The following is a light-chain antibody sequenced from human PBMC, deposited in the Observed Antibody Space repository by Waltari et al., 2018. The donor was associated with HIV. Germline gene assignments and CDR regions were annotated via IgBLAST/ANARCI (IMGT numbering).Light chain of an antibody. Sequence: SVLTQPPTASGTPGPRVTIPCSGSSSNIGSPHVLWHQQLPGTAPKLLMHRNHQRPSGVPDRFSDSPSGTSASLAISGLRSEDEADYYCATWDDSLSGVLFGGGTKLTVL. J-gene: IGLJ2*01. CDR3: ATWDDSLSGVL. V-gene: IGLV1-47*01. CDR1: SSNIGSPH. CDR2: RNH.